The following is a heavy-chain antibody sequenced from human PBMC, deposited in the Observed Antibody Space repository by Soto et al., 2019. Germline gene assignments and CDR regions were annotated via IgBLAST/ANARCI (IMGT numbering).Heavy chain of an antibody. V-gene: IGHV4-4*07. CDR1: GGSISSYY. CDR3: ASTTYYYDSSGYSTFDY. CDR2: IYTSGST. D-gene: IGHD3-22*01. Sequence: SETLSLTCTVSGGSISSYYWSWIRQPAGKGLEWIGRIYTSGSTNYNPSLKSRVTMSVDTSKNQFSLKLSSVTAADTTVYYCASTTYYYDSSGYSTFDYWGQGTLVTVSS. J-gene: IGHJ4*02.